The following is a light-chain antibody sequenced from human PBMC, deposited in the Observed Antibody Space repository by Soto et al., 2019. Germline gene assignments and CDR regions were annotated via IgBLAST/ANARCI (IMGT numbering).Light chain of an antibody. CDR2: DNY. V-gene: IGLV1-51*01. CDR3: VAWDTSLTTTVL. CDR1: SSNIESNF. Sequence: QSALTQPPSVSAAPGQKVIISCSGSSSNIESNFVSWYQQLPGTAPKLLIFDNYKRPSGIPDRFSGSKSGTSATLGITGLQTGDEADYYCVAWDTSLTTTVLFGGGTKLTVL. J-gene: IGLJ2*01.